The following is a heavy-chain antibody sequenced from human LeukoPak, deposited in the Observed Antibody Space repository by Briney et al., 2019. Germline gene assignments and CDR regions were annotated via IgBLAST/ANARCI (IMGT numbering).Heavy chain of an antibody. D-gene: IGHD3-9*01. CDR3: ARVISASELYDILFYDAFDI. CDR1: GYSFTSYW. V-gene: IGHV5-51*01. J-gene: IGHJ3*02. CDR2: IYPGDSDT. Sequence: GESLKISCKGSGYSFTSYWIGWVRQMPGKGLEWMGIIYPGDSDTRYSPSFQGQVTISADKSISTAYLQISSLKAEDTAVYYCARVISASELYDILFYDAFDIWGQGTMVTVSS.